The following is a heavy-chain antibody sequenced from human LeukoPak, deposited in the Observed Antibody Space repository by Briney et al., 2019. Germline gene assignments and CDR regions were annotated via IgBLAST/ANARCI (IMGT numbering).Heavy chain of an antibody. J-gene: IGHJ4*02. CDR3: ARVQGYCSRSSCYPHY. D-gene: IGHD2-2*01. CDR1: GYTFTNYA. Sequence: ASVKVSCKASGYTFTNYAMSWVRQAPGKGLEGMGWINTDTGNPTFAQGFTGRFVFSLDTSASTAYLQISSLKVEDTAVYYCARVQGYCSRSSCYPHYWGQGTLVTVSS. CDR2: INTDTGNP. V-gene: IGHV7-4-1*02.